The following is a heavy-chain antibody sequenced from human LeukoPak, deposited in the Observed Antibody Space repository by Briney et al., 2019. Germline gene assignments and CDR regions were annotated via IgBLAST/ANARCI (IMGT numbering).Heavy chain of an antibody. Sequence: GGSLRLSCAASGFTFSSYGMHWVRQAPGKGLEWVAVISYDGSNKYYADSVKGRFTISRDSSKNTLYLQMNSLRAEDTAVYYCAKRGQYSSSWYQPYYYYYDMDVWGQGTTVTVSS. V-gene: IGHV3-30*18. CDR1: GFTFSSYG. D-gene: IGHD6-13*01. J-gene: IGHJ6*01. CDR3: AKRGQYSSSWYQPYYYYYDMDV. CDR2: ISYDGSNK.